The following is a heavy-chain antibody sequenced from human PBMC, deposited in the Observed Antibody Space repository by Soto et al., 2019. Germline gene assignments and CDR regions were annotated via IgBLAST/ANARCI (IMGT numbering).Heavy chain of an antibody. J-gene: IGHJ5*02. Sequence: SETLSLTCTVSGGSISSGGYYWSWIRQHPGKGLEWIGYIYYSGSTYYNPSLKSRVTISVDTSKNQFSLKLSSVTAADTAVYYCAREGLLHYNWFDPWGQGTLVTVSS. CDR1: GGSISSGGYY. D-gene: IGHD2-15*01. CDR2: IYYSGST. V-gene: IGHV4-31*03. CDR3: AREGLLHYNWFDP.